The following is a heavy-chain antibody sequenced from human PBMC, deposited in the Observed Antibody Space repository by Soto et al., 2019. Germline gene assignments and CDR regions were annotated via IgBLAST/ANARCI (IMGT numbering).Heavy chain of an antibody. CDR2: ISSDGTSR. CDR3: AKVRVKDYYYYAMDV. Sequence: PGGSLRLSCAASGFTFSSYGMHWVRRAPGKGLEWVAVISSDGTSRFYADSVKGRFTISRDNSKNTLYLQMNSLRAEDTAMYYCAKVRVKDYYYYAMDVWGQGTTVTVSS. D-gene: IGHD4-4*01. CDR1: GFTFSSYG. J-gene: IGHJ6*02. V-gene: IGHV3-30*18.